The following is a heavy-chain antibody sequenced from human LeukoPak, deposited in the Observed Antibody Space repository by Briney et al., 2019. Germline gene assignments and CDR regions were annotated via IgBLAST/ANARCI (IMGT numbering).Heavy chain of an antibody. CDR2: IYPGDSDT. CDR3: ARRVGYSSGWQGFYFDY. V-gene: IGHV5-51*01. D-gene: IGHD6-19*01. J-gene: IGHJ4*02. CDR1: GYSFTSYW. Sequence: GESLKISCKGSGYSFTSYWIGWVRQMPGKGLEWMGIIYPGDSDTRYSPSFQGRVTISADKSISTAYLQWSSLKASDTAMYYCARRVGYSSGWQGFYFDYWGQGTLVTVSS.